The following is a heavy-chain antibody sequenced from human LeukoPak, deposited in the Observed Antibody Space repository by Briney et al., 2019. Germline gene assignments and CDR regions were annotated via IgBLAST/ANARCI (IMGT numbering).Heavy chain of an antibody. CDR3: ARGGKTYYYDSSDYYRIQH. J-gene: IGHJ1*01. V-gene: IGHV3-7*01. D-gene: IGHD3-22*01. Sequence: GGSLRLSCAASGFTFSSYWMSWVRQAPGKGLEWVANIKQDGSEKYYVDSVKGRFTISRDNAKNSLYLQMNSLRAEDTAVYYCARGGKTYYYDSSDYYRIQHWGQGTLVTVSS. CDR1: GFTFSSYW. CDR2: IKQDGSEK.